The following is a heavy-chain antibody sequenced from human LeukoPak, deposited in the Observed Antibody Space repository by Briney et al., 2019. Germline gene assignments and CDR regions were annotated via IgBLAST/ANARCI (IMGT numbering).Heavy chain of an antibody. CDR1: GGSFSTEY. CDR3: ARLPDISDWPFDC. Sequence: PSETLSLTCTVSGGSFSTEYWSWIRQTPGEGLEWVGYISNGGNTNYNPSLKSRLTISIDTSKNQFSLNLNSVTAADTAIYYCARLPDISDWPFDCWGQGMLVTVSS. V-gene: IGHV4-59*01. D-gene: IGHD6-19*01. CDR2: ISNGGNT. J-gene: IGHJ4*02.